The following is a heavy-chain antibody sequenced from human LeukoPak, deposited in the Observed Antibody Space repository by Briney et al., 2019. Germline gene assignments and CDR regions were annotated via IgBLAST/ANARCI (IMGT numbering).Heavy chain of an antibody. CDR2: IYYSGST. Sequence: PSETLSLTCTVSGGSVSNSSYYWGWIRQPPGKGLEWIGSIYYSGSTYYNPSLKSRVTISEDTSKNQFSLKLSSVTAADTAVYYCARTRGSYRYKYYFEYWGQGTLVTVSS. CDR1: GGSVSNSSYY. J-gene: IGHJ4*02. V-gene: IGHV4-39*01. CDR3: ARTRGSYRYKYYFEY. D-gene: IGHD3-16*02.